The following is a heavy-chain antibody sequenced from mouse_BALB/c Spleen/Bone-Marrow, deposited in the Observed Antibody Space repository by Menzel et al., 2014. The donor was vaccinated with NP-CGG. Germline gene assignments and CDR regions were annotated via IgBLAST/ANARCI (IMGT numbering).Heavy chain of an antibody. CDR3: ARRDYGDY. CDR1: CYSFTGYY. CDR2: VNPNNDGT. J-gene: IGHJ2*01. Sequence: VQLQQSGPNLVKPGAPVKISCKASCYSFTGYYMHWVKQSHGKSLEWIGRVNPNNDGTTYTQKFKGKAILTVDKSSSTAYMELRSLTSEDSAVYYCARRDYGDYWGQGTTLTVSS. D-gene: IGHD1-1*02. V-gene: IGHV1-18*01.